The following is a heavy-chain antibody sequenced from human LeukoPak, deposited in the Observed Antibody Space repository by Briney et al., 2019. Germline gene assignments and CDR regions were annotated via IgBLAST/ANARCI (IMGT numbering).Heavy chain of an antibody. Sequence: VISYDGSNKYYADSVKGRFTISRDNSKNTLYLQMNSLRAEDTAVYYCARIGDSSGWYYFDYWGQGTLVTVSS. J-gene: IGHJ4*02. D-gene: IGHD6-19*01. V-gene: IGHV3-30-3*01. CDR2: ISYDGSNK. CDR3: ARIGDSSGWYYFDY.